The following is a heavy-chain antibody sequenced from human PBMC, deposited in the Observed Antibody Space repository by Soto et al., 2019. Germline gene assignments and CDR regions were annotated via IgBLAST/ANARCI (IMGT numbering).Heavy chain of an antibody. D-gene: IGHD3-10*01. CDR3: ARRRSHGSGSYYNPHYYYYYYGMDV. CDR2: IYYSGST. V-gene: IGHV4-39*01. Sequence: SETLSLTCTVSGGSISSSSYYWGWIRQPPGKGLEWIGSIYYSGSTYYNPSLKSRVTISVDTPKNQFSLKLSSVTAADTAVYYCARRRSHGSGSYYNPHYYYYYYGMDVWGQGTTVTVSS. J-gene: IGHJ6*02. CDR1: GGSISSSSYY.